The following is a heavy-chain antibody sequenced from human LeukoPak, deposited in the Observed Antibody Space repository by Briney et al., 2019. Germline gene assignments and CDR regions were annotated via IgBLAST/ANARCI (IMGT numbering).Heavy chain of an antibody. V-gene: IGHV4-59*01. D-gene: IGHD6-6*01. Sequence: TLSLTCTVSGGSISSYYWSWIRQPPGKGLEWIGYIYYSGSTNYNPSLKSRVTISVDTSKNQFSLKLSSVTAADTAAYYCARTEYSSSPVGYWGQGTLVTVSS. CDR2: IYYSGST. CDR3: ARTEYSSSPVGY. CDR1: GGSISSYY. J-gene: IGHJ4*02.